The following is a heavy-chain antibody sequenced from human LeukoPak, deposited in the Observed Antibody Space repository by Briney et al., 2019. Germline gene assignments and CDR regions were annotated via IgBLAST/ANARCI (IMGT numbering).Heavy chain of an antibody. V-gene: IGHV3-49*03. CDR2: IRSKAYGGTT. CDR3: TRGGGYYGDYYYGMDV. CDR1: GFTFGDYA. J-gene: IGHJ6*02. D-gene: IGHD1-26*01. Sequence: PGGSLRLSCTASGFTFGDYAMSWFRQAPGKGLEWVGFIRSKAYGGTTDYAASVKGRFTISRDDSKSIAYLQMNSLKTEDTAVYYCTRGGGYYGDYYYGMDVWGQGTTVTVSS.